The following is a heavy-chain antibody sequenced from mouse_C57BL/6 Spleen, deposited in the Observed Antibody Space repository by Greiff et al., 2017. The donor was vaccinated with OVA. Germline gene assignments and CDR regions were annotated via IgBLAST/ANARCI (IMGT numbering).Heavy chain of an antibody. CDR2: ISDGCSYA. D-gene: IGHD1-1*01. J-gene: IGHJ4*01. Sequence: EVKLVESGGGLVKPGGSLKLSCAASGFTFSSYAMSWVRQTPEKRLEWVATISDGCSYAYYPDNVKGRFPISRDNAKNNLYLQMSHLKSEDTAMDYCARDRHYGSSSYYYAMDYWGQGTSVTVSS. V-gene: IGHV5-4*01. CDR3: ARDRHYGSSSYYYAMDY. CDR1: GFTFSSYA.